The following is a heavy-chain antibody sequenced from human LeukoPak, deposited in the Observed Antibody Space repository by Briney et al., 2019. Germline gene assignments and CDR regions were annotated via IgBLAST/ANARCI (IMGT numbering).Heavy chain of an antibody. Sequence: GGSLRLSCTASGFVFRNYAMHWVRQAPGKGLEWVAVISYDGSNTYYADSVKGRFTISRDNSKNTLYLQMNSLRTGDTAVYYCARGDYGQYYFDYWGQGALVTVSS. CDR3: ARGDYGQYYFDY. V-gene: IGHV3-30-3*01. J-gene: IGHJ4*02. CDR2: ISYDGSNT. D-gene: IGHD4-17*01. CDR1: GFVFRNYA.